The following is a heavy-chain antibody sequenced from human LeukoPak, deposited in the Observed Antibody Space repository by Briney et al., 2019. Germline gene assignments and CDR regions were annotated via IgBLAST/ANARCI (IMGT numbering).Heavy chain of an antibody. J-gene: IGHJ4*02. Sequence: GASVKVSCKGSGYTFNSHGITWVRQAPGQGLEWMGWISAYHGNTNYAQKLQGRVTLTTDTSTSTAYMELRSLRSDDTAVYYCARDLEGAAGYWGQGTLVTVSS. CDR3: ARDLEGAAGY. CDR1: GYTFNSHG. CDR2: ISAYHGNT. V-gene: IGHV1-18*01. D-gene: IGHD2-15*01.